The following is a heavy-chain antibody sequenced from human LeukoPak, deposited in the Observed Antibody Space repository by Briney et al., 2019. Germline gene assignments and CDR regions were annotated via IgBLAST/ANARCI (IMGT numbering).Heavy chain of an antibody. CDR1: GGSISSYY. V-gene: IGHV4-59*13. D-gene: IGHD3-22*01. J-gene: IGHJ6*02. CDR2: IYYSGST. Sequence: SETLSLTCTVSGGSISSYYWSWIRQPPGKGLEWIGYIYYSGSTNYNPSLKSRVTISVDTSKNQFSLKLSSVTAADTAVYYCARDVIDYYYGMDVWGQGTTVTVSS. CDR3: ARDVIDYYYGMDV.